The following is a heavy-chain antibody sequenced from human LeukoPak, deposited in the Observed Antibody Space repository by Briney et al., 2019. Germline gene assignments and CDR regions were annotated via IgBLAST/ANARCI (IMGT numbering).Heavy chain of an antibody. V-gene: IGHV4-34*01. CDR1: GGSFGGYY. D-gene: IGHD5-12*01. CDR3: ARDSWLLHIDF. J-gene: IGHJ4*02. CDR2: INHSGST. Sequence: SETLSLTCAVYGGSFGGYYWSWIRQPPGKGLEWIGEINHSGSTNYNPSLKSRVTISLDTSKNQFSLKLNSVTAADTAVYYCARDSWLLHIDFWGQGILVTVSS.